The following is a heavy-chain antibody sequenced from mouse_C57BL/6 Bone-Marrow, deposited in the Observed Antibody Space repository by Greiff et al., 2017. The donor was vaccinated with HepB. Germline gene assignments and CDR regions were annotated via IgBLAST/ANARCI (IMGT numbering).Heavy chain of an antibody. Sequence: QVQLKQSRPGLVAPSQSLSITCTVSGFSLTSYGVDWVRQPPGKGLEWLGVIWGGGSTNYNSALMSRLSISKDNSKSQVFLKMNSLQTDDTAMYYCAKHGTTVVATRSYWYFDVWGTGTTVTVSS. D-gene: IGHD1-1*01. J-gene: IGHJ1*03. CDR2: IWGGGST. CDR3: AKHGTTVVATRSYWYFDV. CDR1: GFSLTSYG. V-gene: IGHV2-9*01.